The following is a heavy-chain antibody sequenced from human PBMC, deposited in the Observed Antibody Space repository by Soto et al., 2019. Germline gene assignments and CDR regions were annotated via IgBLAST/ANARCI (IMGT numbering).Heavy chain of an antibody. J-gene: IGHJ4*02. CDR1: GYTLTTYG. D-gene: IGHD1-1*01. Sequence: QVQLVQSGAEVKKPGASVKVSCKAAGYTLTTYGVSWVRQAPGQGLEWVGWISAYHDHTNYAQKFQSRVTMTTDTSTSTAYMELRSLRSDDTAVYYCARGTYFDYWGQGTLVTVSS. CDR2: ISAYHDHT. V-gene: IGHV1-18*01. CDR3: ARGTYFDY.